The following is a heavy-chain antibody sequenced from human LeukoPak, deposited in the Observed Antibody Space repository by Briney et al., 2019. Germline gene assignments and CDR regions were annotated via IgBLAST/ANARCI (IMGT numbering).Heavy chain of an antibody. CDR3: ARPYYYDSRIDP. J-gene: IGHJ5*02. Sequence: SETLSLTCTVSGGSISSGDYYWSWIRQPPGKGLEWIAYMYYSGSTYYNPSLKSRVTMSADTSKNQLSLRLSSVTAADTAVYYCARPYYYDSRIDPWGQGILVTVSS. D-gene: IGHD3-22*01. CDR2: MYYSGST. V-gene: IGHV4-30-4*01. CDR1: GGSISSGDYY.